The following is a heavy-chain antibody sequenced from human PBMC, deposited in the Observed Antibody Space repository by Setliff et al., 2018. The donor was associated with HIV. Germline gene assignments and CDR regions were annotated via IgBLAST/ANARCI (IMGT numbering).Heavy chain of an antibody. CDR3: ARGIAALTASFDS. CDR2: IFPGDSKM. V-gene: IGHV5-51*01. Sequence: LGESLKISCKGSGYSFTSYWIAWVRQKPGKGLEWMGIIFPGDSKMRYSPSFQGRVTLSADKSISTAYLQWSSLQTSDSGMYYCARGIAALTASFDSWGQGSLVTSPQ. D-gene: IGHD2-21*02. J-gene: IGHJ4*02. CDR1: GYSFTSYW.